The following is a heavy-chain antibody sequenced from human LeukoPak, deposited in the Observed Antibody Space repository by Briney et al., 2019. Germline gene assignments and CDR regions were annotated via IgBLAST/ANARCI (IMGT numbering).Heavy chain of an antibody. D-gene: IGHD2-15*01. Sequence: SETLSLTCTVSGGSISEDYWSWIRQPPGMGLEWIGYVSHSDFNKSNGDITNYNPSLESRITTSRDTSKNQFSLKLSSMTAADTAVYYCERASVESGGAFDIWGQGTMVTVSS. V-gene: IGHV4-59*01. CDR2: VSHSDFNKSNGDIT. CDR1: GGSISEDY. CDR3: ERASVESGGAFDI. J-gene: IGHJ3*02.